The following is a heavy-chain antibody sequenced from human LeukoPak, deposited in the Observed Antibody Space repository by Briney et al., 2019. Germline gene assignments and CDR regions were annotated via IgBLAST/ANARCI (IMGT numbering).Heavy chain of an antibody. D-gene: IGHD3-9*01. Sequence: GGSLRLPCAASGFTVSNCAIHWVRQAPGKGLEWVAFISNNGRKTDYADSLQGRFTVSRDNSKNTLYLQINSLRPEDTAVYYCTRDLTGHYSIDYWGQGNLVIVSS. CDR3: TRDLTGHYSIDY. J-gene: IGHJ4*02. V-gene: IGHV3-30*04. CDR2: ISNNGRKT. CDR1: GFTVSNCA.